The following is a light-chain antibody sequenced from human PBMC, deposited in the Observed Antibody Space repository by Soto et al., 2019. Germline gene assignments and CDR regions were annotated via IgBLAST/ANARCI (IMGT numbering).Light chain of an antibody. CDR2: WAS. J-gene: IGKJ4*01. CDR3: QQYYTTPRLT. V-gene: IGKV4-1*01. Sequence: DIVMTQSPDSLAVSLGERATINCKSSQSVLYSSNNRNYLAWYQQKPGQPPKLLIYWASTRESGVPYRFSGSGSGTDFTLTIRSLQAEDVAVYYCQQYYTTPRLTFGGGTKVEIK. CDR1: QSVLYSSNNRNY.